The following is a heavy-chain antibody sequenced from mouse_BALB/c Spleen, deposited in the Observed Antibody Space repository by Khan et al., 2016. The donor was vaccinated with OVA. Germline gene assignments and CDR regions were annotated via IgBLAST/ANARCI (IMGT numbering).Heavy chain of an antibody. CDR2: ISYSGST. V-gene: IGHV3-2*02. CDR1: GYSITSGYG. CDR3: ARTARIKY. Sequence: EVQLQESGPGLVKPSQSLSLTCTVTGYSITSGYGCNWICQFPGNKLEWMGYISYSGSTNYNPSLKSRISITRDTSKNQFFLQLNSVTTEDTATYYCARTARIKYWGQGTTLTVAT. J-gene: IGHJ2*01. D-gene: IGHD1-2*01.